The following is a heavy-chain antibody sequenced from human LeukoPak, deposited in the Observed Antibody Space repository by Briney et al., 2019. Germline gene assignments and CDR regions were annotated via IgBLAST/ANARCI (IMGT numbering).Heavy chain of an antibody. D-gene: IGHD1-26*01. CDR1: GYTFTGYY. J-gene: IGHJ6*02. CDR3: ARDYSGSYNV. V-gene: IGHV1-46*01. Sequence: ASVKVSCKASGYTFTGYYMHWVRQAPGLGLEWMGIINPSGGSTTYALKFQGRVSMASDTSTSTVYMELGSLRSEDTAVYYCARDYSGSYNVWGQGTTVTVSS. CDR2: INPSGGST.